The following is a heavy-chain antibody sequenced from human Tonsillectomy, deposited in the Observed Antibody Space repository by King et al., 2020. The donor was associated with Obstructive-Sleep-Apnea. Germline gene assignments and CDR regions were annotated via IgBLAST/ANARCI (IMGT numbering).Heavy chain of an antibody. D-gene: IGHD3-3*01. CDR1: GFTFSSYS. CDR3: ARAYDFWSGYSFEGDY. J-gene: IGHJ4*02. CDR2: ISSSSSDI. V-gene: IGHV3-21*01. Sequence: VQLVESGGGLVKPGGSLRLSCAASGFTFSSYSMNWVRQAPGKGLEWVSSISSSSSDIYYADSVKGRFTISRDNAKNSLYLQMNSLRAEDTAVYYCARAYDFWSGYSFEGDYWGQGTLVTVSS.